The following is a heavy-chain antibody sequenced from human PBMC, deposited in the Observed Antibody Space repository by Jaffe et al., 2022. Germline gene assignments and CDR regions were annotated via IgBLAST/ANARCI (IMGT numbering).Heavy chain of an antibody. J-gene: IGHJ4*02. CDR3: ARDTYYYDSTPPKGY. CDR1: GFTFSSYE. Sequence: EVQLVESGGGLVQPGGSLRLSCAASGFTFSSYEMNWVRQAPGKGLEWVSYISSSGSTIYYADSVKGRFTISRDNAKNSLYLQMNSLRAEDTAVYYCARDTYYYDSTPPKGYWGQGTLVTVSS. CDR2: ISSSGSTI. V-gene: IGHV3-48*03. D-gene: IGHD3-22*01.